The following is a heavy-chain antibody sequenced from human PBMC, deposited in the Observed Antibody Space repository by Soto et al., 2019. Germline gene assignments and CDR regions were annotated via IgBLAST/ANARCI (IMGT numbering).Heavy chain of an antibody. CDR1: GFTFSSYA. J-gene: IGHJ4*02. Sequence: EVQLSGSGGGLVQPGGSLRLSCAASGFTFSSYAMSWVRQAPGKGLEWVSAISGSSTSTYYADSVKGRLTISRDNSKKTLYLQMNSLRAEDTAVYYCAKDPSSGFAMENYFDYWGQGTLVTVSS. D-gene: IGHD3-10*01. CDR2: ISGSSTST. V-gene: IGHV3-23*01. CDR3: AKDPSSGFAMENYFDY.